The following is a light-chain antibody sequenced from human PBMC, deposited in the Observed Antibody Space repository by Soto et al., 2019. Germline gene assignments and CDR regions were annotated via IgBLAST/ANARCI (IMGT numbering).Light chain of an antibody. Sequence: IQMTQSPSSLSASVGDRVTITCRASQGIRIDLGWYQQKPGKAPNLLIYDASSLESGVPSRFSGSGSGTDFTLTISRLEPEDFAVYYCQQYGSSPPRTFGQGTKVDI. V-gene: IGKV1-13*02. CDR1: QGIRID. CDR3: QQYGSSPPRT. J-gene: IGKJ1*01. CDR2: DAS.